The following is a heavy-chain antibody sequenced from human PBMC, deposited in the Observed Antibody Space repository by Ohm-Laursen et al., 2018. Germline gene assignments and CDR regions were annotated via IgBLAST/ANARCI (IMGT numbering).Heavy chain of an antibody. J-gene: IGHJ4*02. V-gene: IGHV3-11*01. Sequence: LSLTCAAFGFTFTDFYMSWIRQAPGKGLEWVSYMSIGGNTIYYADSVKGRFTISRDNAKNSLYLQMNSLRAEDTAVYYCARDESQFDYWGQGTLVTVSS. CDR3: ARDESQFDY. CDR1: GFTFTDFY. CDR2: MSIGGNTI.